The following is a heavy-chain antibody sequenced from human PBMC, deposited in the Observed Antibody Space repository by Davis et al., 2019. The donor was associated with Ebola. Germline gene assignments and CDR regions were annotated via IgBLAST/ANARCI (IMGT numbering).Heavy chain of an antibody. CDR1: GYSFSGYA. CDR2: INTIPGNP. D-gene: IGHD2-8*01. J-gene: IGHJ4*02. V-gene: IGHV7-4-1*02. Sequence: ASVKVSCKASGYSFSGYAMNWVRQAPGQGLEWMGWINTIPGNPTYAQGFTGRFVFSLDTSVSTTYLQISSLKAEDTAIYYCARGVYQFDYWGQGTLVTVSS. CDR3: ARGVYQFDY.